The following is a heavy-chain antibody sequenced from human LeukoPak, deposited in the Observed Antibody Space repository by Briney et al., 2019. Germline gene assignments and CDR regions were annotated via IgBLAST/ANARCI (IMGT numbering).Heavy chain of an antibody. Sequence: PGGSLRLSCVGSGYIFSSYAMTWVRQAPGKGLEWVSAISGSGGSTYYADSVKGRFTISRDNSKNTLYLQMNSLRAEDTAVYYCAKVMPLYQLQWGLYDYWGQGTLVTVSS. CDR2: ISGSGGST. J-gene: IGHJ4*02. CDR3: AKVMPLYQLQWGLYDY. CDR1: GYIFSSYA. D-gene: IGHD2-2*01. V-gene: IGHV3-23*01.